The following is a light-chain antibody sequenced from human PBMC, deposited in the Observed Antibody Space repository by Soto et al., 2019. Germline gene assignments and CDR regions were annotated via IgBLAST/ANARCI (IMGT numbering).Light chain of an antibody. J-gene: IGLJ2*01. Sequence: QSALTQPPSVSGSPGQSVTISCTGTSSDVGGYNRVSWYQQPPGTAPKLMIYDVSDRPSGVPDRFSGSKSGNTASLTISGLQAEDEADYYCSSYTSSITLVFGGGTKVTVL. CDR2: DVS. CDR1: SSDVGGYNR. CDR3: SSYTSSITLV. V-gene: IGLV2-18*02.